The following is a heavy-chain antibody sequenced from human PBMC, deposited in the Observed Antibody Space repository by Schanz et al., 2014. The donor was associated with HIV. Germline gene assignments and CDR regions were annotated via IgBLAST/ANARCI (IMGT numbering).Heavy chain of an antibody. V-gene: IGHV3-33*06. CDR1: GFNFNSYG. CDR3: AKDKSRHTYSSSSIFDP. CDR2: IWYDGSNT. Sequence: QEQLVESGGGVVQPGRSLRLSCVASGFNFNSYGMHWVRQAPGKGLEWVAVIWYDGSNTYYGDSVKGRFTISRDNSKNTLYLQMNSLRPEDTAVYYCAKDKSRHTYSSSSIFDPWGQGTLVTVSS. D-gene: IGHD6-13*01. J-gene: IGHJ5*02.